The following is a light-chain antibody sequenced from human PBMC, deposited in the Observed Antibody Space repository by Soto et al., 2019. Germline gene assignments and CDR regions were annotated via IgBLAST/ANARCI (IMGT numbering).Light chain of an antibody. Sequence: SYALAQPPSVSVDPGKTARISCGRNNIGSKSVHWYQRKPGQTPVLVIYFDPDRPSVIPERFSGSNSGNTATLTISRVEAGDEADYYCQVWDSSSAHVVFGGGTKLTVL. CDR1: NIGSKS. CDR2: FDP. V-gene: IGLV3-21*04. J-gene: IGLJ2*01. CDR3: QVWDSSSAHVV.